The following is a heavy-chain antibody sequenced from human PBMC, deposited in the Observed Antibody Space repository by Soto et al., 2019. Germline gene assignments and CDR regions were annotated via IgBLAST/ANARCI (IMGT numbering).Heavy chain of an antibody. CDR2: ISDSGSFI. Sequence: GGSLRLSCAASGFTFDDYAMHWVRQAPGKGLEWVSYISDSGSFIYYADSVQGRFTISRDNAKNSVYLEMNSLRDEDTGLYYCVRDHVMGPTKFYYGMDVWGQGTTVTVS. D-gene: IGHD1-26*01. CDR1: GFTFDDYA. J-gene: IGHJ6*02. V-gene: IGHV3-21*01. CDR3: VRDHVMGPTKFYYGMDV.